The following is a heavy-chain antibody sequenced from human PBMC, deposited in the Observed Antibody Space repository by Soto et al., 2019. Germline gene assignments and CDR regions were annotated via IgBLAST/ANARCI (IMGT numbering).Heavy chain of an antibody. J-gene: IGHJ3*02. CDR2: ISYDGSNK. D-gene: IGHD6-19*01. CDR1: GFTFSSYG. Sequence: GGSLRLSCAASGFTFSSYGMHWVRQAPGKGLEWVAVISYDGSNKYYADSVKGRFTISRDNSKNTLYLQMNSLRAEDTAVYYCAKDFFYSSGWSTGPPGYAFDIWGQGTMVTVSS. CDR3: AKDFFYSSGWSTGPPGYAFDI. V-gene: IGHV3-30*18.